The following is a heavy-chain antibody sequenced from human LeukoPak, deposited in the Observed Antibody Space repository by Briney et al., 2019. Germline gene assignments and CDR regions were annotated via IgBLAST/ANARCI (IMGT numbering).Heavy chain of an antibody. J-gene: IGHJ4*02. D-gene: IGHD2-2*01. CDR3: ARHRGYCSSTSCQKNYFDY. CDR2: IYPGDSDT. Sequence: GASLQISCQGSGSSFTSYWSGWVRQLPGKGLEGMGIIYPGDSDTRYSPSFQGQVTISADKSISTAYLQWSSLKASDTAMYYCARHRGYCSSTSCQKNYFDYWGQGTLVTVSS. V-gene: IGHV5-51*01. CDR1: GSSFTSYW.